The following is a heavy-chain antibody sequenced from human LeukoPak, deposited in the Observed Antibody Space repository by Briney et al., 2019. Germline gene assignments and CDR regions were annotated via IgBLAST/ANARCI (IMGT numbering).Heavy chain of an antibody. CDR3: ARENYGYCSGGSCHYSYYYYYMDV. V-gene: IGHV4-39*07. Sequence: PSETLSLTCTVSGGSISSSSYYWGWIRQPPGKGLEWIGSIYYSGSTYYNPSLKSRVTISVDTSKNQFSLKLSSVTAADTAVYYCARENYGYCSGGSCHYSYYYYYMDVWGKGTTVTVSS. CDR1: GGSISSSSYY. J-gene: IGHJ6*03. D-gene: IGHD2-15*01. CDR2: IYYSGST.